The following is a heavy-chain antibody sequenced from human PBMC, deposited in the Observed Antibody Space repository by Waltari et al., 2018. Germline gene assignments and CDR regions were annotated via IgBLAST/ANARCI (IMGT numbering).Heavy chain of an antibody. CDR1: GGSLNTGGHY. CDR2: FYFGGRT. D-gene: IGHD3-22*01. CDR3: ARRSDYFDGSLDFGMDV. V-gene: IGHV4-39*02. Sequence: QLQLQESGPGLVKPSETLSLTCTGSGGSLNTGGHYWVWIRQARGKGLEWIGRIFYFGGRTVHAPSLKRRVSFSVDTSKNHFSLSLRSATAADTAVYFCARRSDYFDGSLDFGMDVWGQGTTVTVSS. J-gene: IGHJ6*02.